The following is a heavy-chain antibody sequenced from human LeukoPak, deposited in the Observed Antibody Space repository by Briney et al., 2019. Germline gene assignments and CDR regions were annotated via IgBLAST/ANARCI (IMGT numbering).Heavy chain of an antibody. D-gene: IGHD3-9*01. V-gene: IGHV4-4*02. CDR3: ARGDDILTGYHDY. CDR1: GGSISSSNW. CDR2: IYHSGST. J-gene: IGHJ4*02. Sequence: SETLSLTCAVSGGSISSSNWWSWVRQPPGKGLEWIGEIYHSGSTNYNPSLKSRVTISVDTSKNQFSLKLSSVTAADTAVYYCARGDDILTGYHDYWGQGTLVTVSS.